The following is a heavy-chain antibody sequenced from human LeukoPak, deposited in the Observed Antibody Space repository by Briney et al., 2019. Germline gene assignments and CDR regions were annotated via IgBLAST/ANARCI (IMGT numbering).Heavy chain of an antibody. CDR2: IRSYNGNT. J-gene: IGHJ4*02. Sequence: ASVKGSCKASGYTFTSYGISWVRPAPGQGLEWMGWIRSYNGNTNYAQKLQGSVTLTPDTSTSTAYMELRSLGSDDTAVYYCAGEAVGGVVLGTSQRVDYWGQGTLVTVSS. D-gene: IGHD3-16*01. CDR1: GYTFTSYG. V-gene: IGHV1-18*01. CDR3: AGEAVGGVVLGTSQRVDY.